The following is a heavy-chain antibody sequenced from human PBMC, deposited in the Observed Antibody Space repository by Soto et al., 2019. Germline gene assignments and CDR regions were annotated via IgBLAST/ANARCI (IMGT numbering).Heavy chain of an antibody. CDR3: AMVDNYVPPTPQDV. D-gene: IGHD3-16*01. V-gene: IGHV1-18*01. J-gene: IGHJ6*02. Sequence: QVQLVQSGDEVRKPGSSVKVSCKASGYIFVNYGIAWVRQAPGQGLEWMGWISPYSGNTQYASKVKGRLPMTTDTSTSTAYMDLESLTSDDTAVYYCAMVDNYVPPTPQDVWGQGTTVTVSS. CDR2: ISPYSGNT. CDR1: GYIFVNYG.